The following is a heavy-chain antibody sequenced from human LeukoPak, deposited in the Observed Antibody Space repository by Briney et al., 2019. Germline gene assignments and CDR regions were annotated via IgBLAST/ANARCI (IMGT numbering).Heavy chain of an antibody. V-gene: IGHV4-30-2*02. CDR1: GGSISSGGYY. CDR2: IYHSGST. Sequence: SETLSLTCTVSGGSISSGGYYWRWIRQPPGKGLEWIGYIYHSGSTYYNPSLKSRVTMSVDTSKNQFSLKLTSVTAADTAVYYCARFEGSSWYEIDYWGQGTLVIVSS. D-gene: IGHD6-13*01. J-gene: IGHJ4*02. CDR3: ARFEGSSWYEIDY.